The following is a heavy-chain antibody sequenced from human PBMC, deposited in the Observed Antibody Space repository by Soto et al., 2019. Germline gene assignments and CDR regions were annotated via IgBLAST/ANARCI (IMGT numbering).Heavy chain of an antibody. J-gene: IGHJ3*01. CDR1: GYNFIAQN. V-gene: IGHV1-2*02. CDR3: ARERHLNSPSDAFDL. Sequence: QVHLVQSGAEVKKPGASVKVSCMASGYNFIAQNIHWVRQAPGLGLEWMGKMNPNSGGSEYAQEYKGRVTVTKDTSISTVNMELTSLKSDDTAVYYCARERHLNSPSDAFDLWGQGTMVIVSS. D-gene: IGHD1-7*01. CDR2: MNPNSGGS.